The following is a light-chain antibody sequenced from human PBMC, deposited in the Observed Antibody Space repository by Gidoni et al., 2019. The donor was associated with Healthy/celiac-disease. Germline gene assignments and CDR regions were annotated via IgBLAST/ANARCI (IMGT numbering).Light chain of an antibody. CDR2: AAS. V-gene: IGKV1-39*01. Sequence: DIQMTQSPSSLSASVGDRVTITCRASQSISSYLTRYQQKPGKAPKLLIDAASSLQSGVPSRFSGSGSGTDFTLTISSLQPEDFATYYCQQSYSTPPTFGGGTKVEIK. J-gene: IGKJ4*01. CDR3: QQSYSTPPT. CDR1: QSISSY.